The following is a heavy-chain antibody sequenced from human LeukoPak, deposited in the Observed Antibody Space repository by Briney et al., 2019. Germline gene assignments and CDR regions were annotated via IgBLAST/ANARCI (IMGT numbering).Heavy chain of an antibody. CDR3: ARGRSSSWYEIDY. CDR1: GYSISSGYY. Sequence: SETLSLTCAVSGYSISSGYYWGWIRQPPGKGLEWIGSIYHSGSTYYNPSLKSRVTISVDTSKNQFSLKLSSVTAADTAVYYCARGRSSSWYEIDYWGQGTLVTVSS. J-gene: IGHJ4*02. V-gene: IGHV4-38-2*01. CDR2: IYHSGST. D-gene: IGHD6-13*01.